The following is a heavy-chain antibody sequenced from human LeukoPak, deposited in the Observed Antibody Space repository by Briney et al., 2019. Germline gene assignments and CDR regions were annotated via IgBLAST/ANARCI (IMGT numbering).Heavy chain of an antibody. CDR1: GFTFSSYG. CDR3: ARDHHFYGSGSYWFDY. D-gene: IGHD3-10*01. Sequence: GGSLRLSCAASGFTFSSYGMSWVRQAPGKGLEWVSAISGSGGSTYYADSVKGRFTISRDNAKNSLYLQINSLRAEDTAVYYCARDHHFYGSGSYWFDYWGQGTLVTVSS. V-gene: IGHV3-23*01. CDR2: ISGSGGST. J-gene: IGHJ4*02.